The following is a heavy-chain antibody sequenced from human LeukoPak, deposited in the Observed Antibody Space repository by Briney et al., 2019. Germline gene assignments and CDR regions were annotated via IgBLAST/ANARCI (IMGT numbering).Heavy chain of an antibody. J-gene: IGHJ4*02. CDR3: ARSRGRGTMAHFDY. CDR2: INHSGST. V-gene: IGHV4-34*01. D-gene: IGHD4/OR15-4a*01. Sequence: PSETLSLTCGVSGGSITSGYYWSWIRQPPGKGLEWIGEINHSGSTNYNPSLKSRVTISVDTSKNQFSLKLSSVTAADTAVYYCARSRGRGTMAHFDYWGQGTLVTVSS. CDR1: GGSITSGYY.